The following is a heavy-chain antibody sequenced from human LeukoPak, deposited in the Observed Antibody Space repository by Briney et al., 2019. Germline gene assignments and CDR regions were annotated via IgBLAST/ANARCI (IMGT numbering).Heavy chain of an antibody. D-gene: IGHD3-22*01. V-gene: IGHV3-74*01. Sequence: GGSLRLSCAASGFTFSSYWLHWVRQAPGKGLVWVSRINSDGSSTSYADSVKGRFTISRDNAKNTLYLQMNSLRAEDTAVYYCARGLRYYYDSSGYSPDYWGQGTLVTVSS. J-gene: IGHJ4*02. CDR2: INSDGSST. CDR1: GFTFSSYW. CDR3: ARGLRYYYDSSGYSPDY.